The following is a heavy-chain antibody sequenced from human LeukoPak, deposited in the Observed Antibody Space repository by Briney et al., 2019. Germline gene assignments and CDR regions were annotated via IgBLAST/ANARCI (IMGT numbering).Heavy chain of an antibody. CDR1: GYTFTGYY. CDR2: INPNSGDT. CDR3: ARAPKNDAYDI. Sequence: ASVKVSCKASGYTFTGYYIHWVRQAPGQGLEWAGWINPNSGDTHSAQNFQGRVTMTRDTSISTASMDLSRLRSDDTAVYYCARAPKNDAYDIWGRGTMVTVSS. V-gene: IGHV1-2*02. J-gene: IGHJ3*02.